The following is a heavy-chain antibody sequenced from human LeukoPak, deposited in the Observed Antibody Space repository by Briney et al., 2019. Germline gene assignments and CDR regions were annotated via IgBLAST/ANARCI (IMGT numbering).Heavy chain of an antibody. CDR1: GGSISSYY. V-gene: IGHV4-59*01. Sequence: PSETLSLTCTVSGGSISSYYWSWIRQPPGKGLEWIGYIYYSGSTNYNPSLKSRVTISVDTSKNQFSLKLSSVTAADTAVYYCARARQQDTYYFDYWGQGTLVTVSS. CDR3: ARARQQDTYYFDY. J-gene: IGHJ4*02. CDR2: IYYSGST. D-gene: IGHD1/OR15-1a*01.